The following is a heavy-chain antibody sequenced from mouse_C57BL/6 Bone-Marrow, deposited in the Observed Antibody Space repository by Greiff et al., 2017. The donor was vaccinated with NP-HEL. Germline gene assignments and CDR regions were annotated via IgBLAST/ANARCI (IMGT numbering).Heavy chain of an antibody. CDR3: AGSSQWYFDV. CDR2: IDPSDSYT. V-gene: IGHV1-59*01. Sequence: QVQLQQPGAELVRPGTSVKLSCKASGYTFTSYWMHWVKQRPGQGLEWIGVIDPSDSYTNYNQKFKGKATLTVDTSSSTAYMQLSSLTSEDSAVYYCAGSSQWYFDVWGTGTTVTVAS. J-gene: IGHJ1*03. CDR1: GYTFTSYW. D-gene: IGHD1-1*01.